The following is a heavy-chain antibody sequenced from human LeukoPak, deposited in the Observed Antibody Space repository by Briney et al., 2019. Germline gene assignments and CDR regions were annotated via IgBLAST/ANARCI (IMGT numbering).Heavy chain of an antibody. CDR3: AKGSGGGRPYYFDY. CDR1: GFTFSNAW. J-gene: IGHJ4*02. CDR2: IYSGGST. Sequence: GGSLRLSCAASGFTFSNAWMSWVRQAPGKGLEWASIIYSGGSTYYADSVKGRFTISRDNSKNTLYLQMNSLRAEDTAVYYCAKGSGGGRPYYFDYWGQGTLVTVSS. V-gene: IGHV3-53*01. D-gene: IGHD2-15*01.